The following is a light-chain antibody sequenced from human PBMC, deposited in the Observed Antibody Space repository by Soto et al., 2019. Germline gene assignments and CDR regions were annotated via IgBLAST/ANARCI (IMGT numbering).Light chain of an antibody. CDR3: QLLDSLPLT. J-gene: IGKJ5*01. CDR1: QGIGNY. V-gene: IGKV1-27*01. CDR2: AAT. Sequence: DIQMTQSPSSLYASVGDRVIITCRASQGIGNYLAWYQQKPGRVPKLLIHAATTLQSGVPSRFSGSGYGTEFTLTISSLQPEDFASYYCQLLDSLPLTLGQGTRLEIK.